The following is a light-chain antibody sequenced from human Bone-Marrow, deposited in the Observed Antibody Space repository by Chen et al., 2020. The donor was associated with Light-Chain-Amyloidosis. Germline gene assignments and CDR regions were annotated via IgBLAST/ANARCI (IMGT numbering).Light chain of an antibody. CDR2: EVT. CDR3: SSYTITNTLV. Sequence: QSALTQPASVSGSPGQSITISCTGTSSEVGGDNHVSWYQQHPDKAPKLMIYEVTNRPSWVPDRFSGSKSDNTASLTISGLQTEAEADYFCSSYTITNTLVFGSGTRVTVL. J-gene: IGLJ1*01. CDR1: SSEVGGDNH. V-gene: IGLV2-14*01.